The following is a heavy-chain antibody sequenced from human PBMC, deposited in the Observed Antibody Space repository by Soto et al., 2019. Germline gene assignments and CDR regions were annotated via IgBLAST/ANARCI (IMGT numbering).Heavy chain of an antibody. V-gene: IGHV3-7*01. CDR2: IWRDGSQK. D-gene: IGHD2-2*01. J-gene: IGHJ4*02. Sequence: EVHLVESGGGLLQPGGSLRLSCAASGFTFSSSWMSWVRQAPGKGPEWVANIWRDGSQKNYVDSVKGRFTISRDNPKNSLYLQINSLRVEDTAVYYCARGSTSFDSWGQGTLGTVSS. CDR3: ARGSTSFDS. CDR1: GFTFSSSW.